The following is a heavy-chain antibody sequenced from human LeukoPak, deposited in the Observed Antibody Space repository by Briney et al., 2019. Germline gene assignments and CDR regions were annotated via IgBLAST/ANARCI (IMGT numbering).Heavy chain of an antibody. CDR2: INPNSGGT. Sequence: ASVKVSCKASGYTFTGYYMHWVRQAPGQGLEWMGWINPNSGGTNYAQKFQGRVTMTRDTSISTAYMELSRLRSDDTAVYCCARDRVGSSSPTDYWGQGTLVTVSS. CDR1: GYTFTGYY. D-gene: IGHD6-6*01. J-gene: IGHJ4*02. CDR3: ARDRVGSSSPTDY. V-gene: IGHV1-2*02.